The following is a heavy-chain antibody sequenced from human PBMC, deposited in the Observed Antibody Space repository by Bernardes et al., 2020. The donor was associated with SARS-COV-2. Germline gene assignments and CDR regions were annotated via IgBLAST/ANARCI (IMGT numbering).Heavy chain of an antibody. Sequence: SETLSLTCAVSGDSITGCSWWSWVRQSPEKGLEWIGEVHHNGYINYNPSLKSRVTFLLDKSKNQFSLRLSSVTAADTAFYYCVSNGYYSLDYWSQGTLVTVSS. J-gene: IGHJ4*02. CDR3: VSNGYYSLDY. CDR2: VHHNGYI. D-gene: IGHD3-22*01. V-gene: IGHV4-4*02. CDR1: GDSITGCSW.